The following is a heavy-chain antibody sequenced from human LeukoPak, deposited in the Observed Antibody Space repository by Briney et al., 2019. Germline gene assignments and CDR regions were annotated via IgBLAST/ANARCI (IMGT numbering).Heavy chain of an antibody. CDR1: GGSFSGYY. J-gene: IGHJ5*02. CDR3: ARSCGRSETSCYTP. D-gene: IGHD3-16*02. V-gene: IGHV4-34*01. Sequence: SETLSLTCAVYGGSFSGYYWSWIRQPPGKGLEWIGEINHSGSTNYNPSLKSRVTISVDTSKNQFSLKLSSVTAADTAVYYCARSCGRSETSCYTPWGQGTLVTVSS. CDR2: INHSGST.